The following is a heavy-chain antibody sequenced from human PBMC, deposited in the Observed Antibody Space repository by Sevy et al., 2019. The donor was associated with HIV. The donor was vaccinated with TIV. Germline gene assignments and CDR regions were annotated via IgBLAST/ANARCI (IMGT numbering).Heavy chain of an antibody. CDR2: LSFGCGRI. CDR1: GFNFNIYS. D-gene: IGHD2-8*01. V-gene: IGHV3-23*01. J-gene: IGHJ4*02. CDR3: ASEGCTRPHDH. Sequence: GGSLRLSCVASGFNFNIYSMSWVRQAPGKGLEWVSTLSFGCGRINHADSVQGRFTRSRDDSKKTVYLEMNSLRAEDTAVYYCASEGCTRPHDHWGQGTLVTVSS.